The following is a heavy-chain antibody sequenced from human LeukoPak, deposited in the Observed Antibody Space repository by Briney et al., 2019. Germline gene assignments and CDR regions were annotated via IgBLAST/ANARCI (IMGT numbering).Heavy chain of an antibody. Sequence: GGSLRLSCAASGFTLSSYAMSWVRQAPGKGLEWVSAISGSGGSTYYADSVKGRFTTSRDTSKNALNLQMNNLRAEDTAVYYCAKLFSGSYFGDYWGQGTLVTVSS. J-gene: IGHJ4*02. CDR3: AKLFSGSYFGDY. CDR2: ISGSGGST. V-gene: IGHV3-23*01. CDR1: GFTLSSYA. D-gene: IGHD1-26*01.